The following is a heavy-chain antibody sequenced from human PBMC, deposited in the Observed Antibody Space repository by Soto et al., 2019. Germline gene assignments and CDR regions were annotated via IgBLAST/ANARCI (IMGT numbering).Heavy chain of an antibody. V-gene: IGHV3-73*02. CDR3: TNPQVYYGMDV. J-gene: IGHJ6*02. CDR1: GFTFSGSA. Sequence: EVQLVESGGGLVQPGGSLKLSCAASGFTFSGSAVHWVRQASGKGLEWVGRIRSKANNYATEYAAPVQGRFTIFRDDLKNTSYLQMNSLKTEDTAVYYCTNPQVYYGMDVWGQGTTVTVSS. CDR2: IRSKANNYAT.